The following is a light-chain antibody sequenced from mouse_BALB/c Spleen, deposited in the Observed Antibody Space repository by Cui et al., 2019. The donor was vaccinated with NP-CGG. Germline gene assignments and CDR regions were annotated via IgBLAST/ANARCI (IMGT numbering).Light chain of an antibody. CDR3: ALWYSNHWV. J-gene: IGLJ1*01. V-gene: IGLV1*01. CDR1: TGAVTTSNY. Sequence: AVVTPASATTTSPGETVTLTCRSSTGAVTTSNYANWVQEKPDHLFTGLIGGTNNRVPGVPARFSGSLIGDKAALTITGAQTEDEAIYFCALWYSNHWVFGGGTKLTVL. CDR2: GTN.